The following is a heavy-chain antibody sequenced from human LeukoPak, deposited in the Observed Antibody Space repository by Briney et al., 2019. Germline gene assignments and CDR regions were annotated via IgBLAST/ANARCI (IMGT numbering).Heavy chain of an antibody. J-gene: IGHJ4*02. D-gene: IGHD3-3*01. V-gene: IGHV4-39*01. CDR3: ARRREYYDFWSGYYTGAGFDY. CDR1: GGSISSNTYY. CDR2: IYYGGST. Sequence: SETLSLTCTVSGGSISSNTYYWDWIRQPPGKGLECIGSIYYGGSTYYNPSLKSRVIISVDTSKNQFSLKLSSVTAADTAVYYCARRREYYDFWSGYYTGAGFDYWGQGTLVTVSS.